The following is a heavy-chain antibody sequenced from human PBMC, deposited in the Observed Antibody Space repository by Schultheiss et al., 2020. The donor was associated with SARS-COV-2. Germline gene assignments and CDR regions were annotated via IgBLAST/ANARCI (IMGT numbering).Heavy chain of an antibody. CDR1: GGSISSSNW. Sequence: SETLSLTCAVSGGSISSSNWWSWVRQPPGKGLEWIGYVYHTGSTHYNPSLKSRVTISIDTSMNQFSLRLSSVTAADTAVYYCARYYYDSGGRFDYWGQGTLVTVSS. D-gene: IGHD3-22*01. V-gene: IGHV4-4*02. CDR3: ARYYYDSGGRFDY. CDR2: VYHTGST. J-gene: IGHJ4*02.